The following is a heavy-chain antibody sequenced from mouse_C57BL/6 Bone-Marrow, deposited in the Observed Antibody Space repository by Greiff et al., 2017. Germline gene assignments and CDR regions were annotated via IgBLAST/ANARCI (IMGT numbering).Heavy chain of an antibody. Sequence: EVQLVESGAELVRPGASVKLSCTASGFNIKDDYMHWVKQRPEQGLEWIGWIDPENGDTEYASKFQGKATITADTSSNTAYLQLSSLTSEDTAVYYCTTGYYPYWYFDVWGTGTTVTVSS. CDR3: TTGYYPYWYFDV. J-gene: IGHJ1*03. D-gene: IGHD2-3*01. CDR2: IDPENGDT. V-gene: IGHV14-4*01. CDR1: GFNIKDDY.